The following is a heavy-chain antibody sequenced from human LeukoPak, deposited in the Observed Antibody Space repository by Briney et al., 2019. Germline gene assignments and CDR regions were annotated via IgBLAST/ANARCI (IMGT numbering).Heavy chain of an antibody. J-gene: IGHJ5*02. D-gene: IGHD3-3*01. CDR2: IYYSVST. Sequence: SQTLSLTCTVSGGSISSGGYYWSWIRQHPGKGLEWIGYIYYSVSTYYNPSLKSRFTIVVDTSKNQSSLKLSSVTAADPAVYYCARGDFWSGPYNWFDPWGQGTLVTVSS. CDR1: GGSISSGGYY. CDR3: ARGDFWSGPYNWFDP. V-gene: IGHV4-31*03.